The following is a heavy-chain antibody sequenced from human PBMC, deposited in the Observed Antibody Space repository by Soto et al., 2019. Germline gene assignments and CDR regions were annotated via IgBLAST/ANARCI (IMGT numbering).Heavy chain of an antibody. J-gene: IGHJ4*02. CDR2: IYYSGST. Sequence: QVQLQESGPGLVKPSETLSLTCTVPGGSISGYYWSWFGQPPGKGLEWIGYIYYSGSTTYTPSLKSRVTIAVDTSKNQFSLRLNSVTAADTAVYYCARLGGYYQAFDQWGQGSLVTVSS. CDR3: ARLGGYYQAFDQ. D-gene: IGHD3-22*01. V-gene: IGHV4-59*08. CDR1: GGSISGYY.